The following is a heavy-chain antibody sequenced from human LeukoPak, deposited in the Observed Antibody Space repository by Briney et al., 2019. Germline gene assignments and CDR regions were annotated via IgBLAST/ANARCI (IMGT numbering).Heavy chain of an antibody. CDR2: ISSSGSTI. D-gene: IGHD5-24*01. CDR3: ARGEFRWLQLRPGFFDY. Sequence: GGSLRLSCAASGFTFSDYHMSWIRQAPGKGLEWVSYISSSGSTIYYADSVKGRFTISRDNAKNSLYLQMNSLRAEDTAVYYCARGEFRWLQLRPGFFDYWGQGTLVTVSS. CDR1: GFTFSDYH. V-gene: IGHV3-11*04. J-gene: IGHJ4*02.